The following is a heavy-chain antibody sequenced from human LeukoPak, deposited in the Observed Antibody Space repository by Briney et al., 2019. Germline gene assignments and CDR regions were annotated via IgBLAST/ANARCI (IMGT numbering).Heavy chain of an antibody. CDR1: GFTFSSYA. J-gene: IGHJ4*02. V-gene: IGHV3-23*01. CDR2: ISGSGGST. Sequence: GGSLRLSCAASGFTFSSYAMSWVRQAPGEGMEWVSAISGSGGSTYYADSVKGRFTISRDNSKNTLYLQMNSLRAEDTAVYYCAKASAAPGDFDYWGQGTLVTVSS. D-gene: IGHD6-13*01. CDR3: AKASAAPGDFDY.